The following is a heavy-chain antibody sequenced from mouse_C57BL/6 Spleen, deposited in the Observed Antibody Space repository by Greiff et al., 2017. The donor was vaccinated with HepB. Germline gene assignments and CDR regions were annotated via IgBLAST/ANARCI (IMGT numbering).Heavy chain of an antibody. Sequence: EVQLQQSGAELVKPGASVKLSCTASGFNIKDYYMHWVKQRTEQGLEWIGRIDPEDGDTKYAPKFQGKATITADTSSNTAYLQLSSLTSEDTAVYYGAREDYYGSSPYWYCDVWGTGTTVTVSS. CDR1: GFNIKDYY. J-gene: IGHJ1*03. CDR2: IDPEDGDT. D-gene: IGHD1-1*01. CDR3: AREDYYGSSPYWYCDV. V-gene: IGHV14-2*01.